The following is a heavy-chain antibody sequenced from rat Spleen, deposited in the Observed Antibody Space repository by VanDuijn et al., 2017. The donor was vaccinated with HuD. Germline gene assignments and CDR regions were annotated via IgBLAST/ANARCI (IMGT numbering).Heavy chain of an antibody. CDR2: IWSNGGT. D-gene: IGHD1-2*01. J-gene: IGHJ1*01. Sequence: QVQLKESGPGLVQPSQTLSLTCTVSGLSLTSNSVSWIRQPPGKGLEWMGVIWSNGGTDYDSALKSRLSISRDTSKNQVFLKMNSLQTDDTGTYYCTRGHGSYALWYFDFWGPGTMVTVSS. CDR1: GLSLTSNS. CDR3: TRGHGSYALWYFDF. V-gene: IGHV2-47*01.